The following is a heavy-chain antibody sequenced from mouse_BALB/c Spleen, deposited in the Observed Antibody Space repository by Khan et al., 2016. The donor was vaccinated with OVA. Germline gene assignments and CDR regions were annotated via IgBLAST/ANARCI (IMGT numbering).Heavy chain of an antibody. CDR2: VTYSGNT. Sequence: EVQLQESGPSLVKPSQTLSLTCSVTGDSITSGFWNWIRKFPGNKFEYMGYVTYSGNTYYNPSLKSRISITRDTSKSQYYLQLNSVTTEDTATCFCARSYGSWTMDYWGQGTSVTVSS. CDR1: GDSITSGF. V-gene: IGHV3-8*02. D-gene: IGHD1-1*01. CDR3: ARSYGSWTMDY. J-gene: IGHJ4*01.